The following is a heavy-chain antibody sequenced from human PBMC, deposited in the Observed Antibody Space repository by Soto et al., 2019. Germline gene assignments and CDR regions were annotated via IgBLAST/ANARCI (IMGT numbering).Heavy chain of an antibody. CDR2: ISAYNGNT. CDR3: ARDHWKQLVTGDAFDI. V-gene: IGHV1-18*01. CDR1: GYTFTSYG. Sequence: GASVKVSCKASGYTFTSYGISWVRQAPGQGLEWMGWISAYNGNTNYAQKLQGRVTMTTDTSTSTAYMELRSLRSDDTAVYYCARDHWKQLVTGDAFDIWGQGTMVTVS. D-gene: IGHD6-13*01. J-gene: IGHJ3*02.